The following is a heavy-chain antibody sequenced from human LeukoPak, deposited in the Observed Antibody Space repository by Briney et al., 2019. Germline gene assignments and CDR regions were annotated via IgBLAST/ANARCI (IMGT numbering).Heavy chain of an antibody. CDR2: IRYDGSNK. CDR1: GFTFSSYG. Sequence: GGSLRLSCAASGFTFSSYGMHWVRQAPGKGLEWVAFIRYDGSNKYYADSVKGRFTISRDNSKNTLYLQMNSLRAEDTAVYYCAKALHSAPGVYYYYMDVWGKGTTVTVSS. D-gene: IGHD6-13*01. V-gene: IGHV3-30*02. J-gene: IGHJ6*03. CDR3: AKALHSAPGVYYYYMDV.